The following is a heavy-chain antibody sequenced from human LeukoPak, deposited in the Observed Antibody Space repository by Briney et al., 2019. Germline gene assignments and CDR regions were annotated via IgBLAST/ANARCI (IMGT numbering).Heavy chain of an antibody. J-gene: IGHJ6*03. Sequence: VASVKVSCKASGYTFTSYGISWVRQAPGQGLEWMGWISAYNGNTNYAQKFQGRVTITADKSTSTAYMELSSLRSEDTAVYYCARVLKSVLWFGESHRLYYYMDVWGKGTTVTVSS. CDR2: ISAYNGNT. D-gene: IGHD3-10*01. CDR1: GYTFTSYG. CDR3: ARVLKSVLWFGESHRLYYYMDV. V-gene: IGHV1-18*01.